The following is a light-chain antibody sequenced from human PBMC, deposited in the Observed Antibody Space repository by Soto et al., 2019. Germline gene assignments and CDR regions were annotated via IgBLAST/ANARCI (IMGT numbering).Light chain of an antibody. CDR1: SSDVGGRKY. V-gene: IGLV2-14*03. CDR3: SSYTSTSLV. CDR2: EVS. Sequence: QSALTQPASVSGSPGQSITISCTGTSSDVGGRKYVSWYQQHPGKAPKLIIFEVSDRPSGAFNRFSGAKSGNTASLTISGLQAEDEADYSCSSYTSTSLVFGGGTKLTVL. J-gene: IGLJ2*01.